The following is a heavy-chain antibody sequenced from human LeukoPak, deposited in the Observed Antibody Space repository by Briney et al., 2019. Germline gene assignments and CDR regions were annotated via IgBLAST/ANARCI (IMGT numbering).Heavy chain of an antibody. CDR1: GFTFSSYS. J-gene: IGHJ4*02. V-gene: IGHV3-21*01. Sequence: PGGSLRLSCADSGFTFSSYSMNWVRQAPGKGMKWVSSISSSSRYIYYAVSVKGRFTISRDNAKNSLYLQMNSLRAEDTAVYYCARDLDDGVCSGGSCYSAIGFDYWGQGTLVTVSS. CDR2: ISSSSRYI. CDR3: ARDLDDGVCSGGSCYSAIGFDY. D-gene: IGHD2-15*01.